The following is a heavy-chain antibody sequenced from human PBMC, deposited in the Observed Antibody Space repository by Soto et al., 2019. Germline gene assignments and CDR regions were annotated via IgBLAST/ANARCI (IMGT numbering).Heavy chain of an antibody. V-gene: IGHV3-33*01. D-gene: IGHD3-10*01. Sequence: QVQLVESGGGVVQPGRSLRLSCAASRFTFSSYGMHWVRQAPGKGLERGAVIWYDGSNKYYADSVTGRFTISRDNCQNKPHLQVDSLTAEDTAVYYCARQTPYGSGRGRYGMDVWGQGTTVTVSS. CDR3: ARQTPYGSGRGRYGMDV. J-gene: IGHJ6*02. CDR2: IWYDGSNK. CDR1: RFTFSSYG.